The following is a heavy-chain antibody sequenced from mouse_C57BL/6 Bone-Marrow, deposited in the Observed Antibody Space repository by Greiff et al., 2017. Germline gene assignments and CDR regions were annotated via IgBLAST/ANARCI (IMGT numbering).Heavy chain of an antibody. J-gene: IGHJ2*01. Sequence: EVQLQQSGPELVKPGASVKISCKASGYTFTDYYMNWVKQSHGKSLEWIGDINPNNGGTSYNQKFKGKATLTVDKSSSTAYMELRSLTSEDSAVYYCANWGFYYWGQGTTLTVSS. D-gene: IGHD4-1*01. CDR2: INPNNGGT. V-gene: IGHV1-26*01. CDR1: GYTFTDYY. CDR3: ANWGFYY.